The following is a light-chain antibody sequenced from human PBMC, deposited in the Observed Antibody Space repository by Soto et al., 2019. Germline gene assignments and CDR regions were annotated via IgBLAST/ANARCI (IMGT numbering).Light chain of an antibody. V-gene: IGKV3D-15*01. Sequence: EIVLTQSPGTLSLSPGERATLSCRSSQSVSNNYLAWYQQKPGQAPRLLIYGASNRATGIPDRFSGSGSGTEFTLTISSLQSEDLAVYYCQQFNYWPPITFGQGTRLEIK. CDR2: GAS. J-gene: IGKJ5*01. CDR1: QSVSNN. CDR3: QQFNYWPPIT.